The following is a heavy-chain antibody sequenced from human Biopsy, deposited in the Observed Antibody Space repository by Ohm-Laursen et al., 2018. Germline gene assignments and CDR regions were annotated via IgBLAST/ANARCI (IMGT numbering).Heavy chain of an antibody. CDR2: ISPKSGGT. Sequence: ASVKVSCKSSGFSFTGYYIHWVRQAPGQGLEWMGWISPKSGGTNYAQKFQGNITMTKNTSMSTAYMELNRLRSDDTAVYYCARGGLNYWYFDLWGRGTLVTVSS. V-gene: IGHV1-2*02. CDR1: GFSFTGYY. D-gene: IGHD1-26*01. CDR3: ARGGLNYWYFDL. J-gene: IGHJ2*01.